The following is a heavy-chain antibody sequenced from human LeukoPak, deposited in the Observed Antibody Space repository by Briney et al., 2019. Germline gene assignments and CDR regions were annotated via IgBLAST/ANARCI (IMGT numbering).Heavy chain of an antibody. V-gene: IGHV3-48*02. CDR1: GCPLGRYS. CDR3: ARGCWGSTTRHNWFDP. CDR2: IIITCFIT. Sequence: GRSLRLPCAASGCPLGRYSRKRDRQAKGKGLQWVSYIIITCFITSSAPSVGRLFTLSRDNPNNSLYLQINSLRDEDTAVYSCARGCWGSTTRHNWFDPWGQGTLVTVSS. D-gene: IGHD2-2*01. J-gene: IGHJ5*02.